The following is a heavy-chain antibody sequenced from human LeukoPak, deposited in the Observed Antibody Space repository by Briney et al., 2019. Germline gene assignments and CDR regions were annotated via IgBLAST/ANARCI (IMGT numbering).Heavy chain of an antibody. CDR3: ARGDYGDYEHAFDI. CDR1: GFXFSSYS. Sequence: GGSLRLSCAASGFXFSSYSINWVRQAPGKGLEWVSSISSSSSYIYYADSVKGRFTISRDNAKNSLYLQMNSLRAEDTAVYYCARGDYGDYEHAFDIWGQGTMVTVSS. D-gene: IGHD4-17*01. CDR2: ISSSSSYI. J-gene: IGHJ3*02. V-gene: IGHV3-21*01.